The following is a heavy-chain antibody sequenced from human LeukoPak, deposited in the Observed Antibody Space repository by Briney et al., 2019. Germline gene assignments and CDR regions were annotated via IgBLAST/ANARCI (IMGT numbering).Heavy chain of an antibody. CDR1: GGSISSYY. D-gene: IGHD3-22*01. Sequence: SETLSLTCTVSGGSISSYYWSWIRQPPGKGLEWIGYIYYSGSTNYNPSLKSRVTISVDTSKNQFSLKLSSVTAADTAVYYCAREANPDYYDSSGYPDYWGQGTLVTVSS. CDR2: IYYSGST. CDR3: AREANPDYYDSSGYPDY. J-gene: IGHJ4*02. V-gene: IGHV4-59*12.